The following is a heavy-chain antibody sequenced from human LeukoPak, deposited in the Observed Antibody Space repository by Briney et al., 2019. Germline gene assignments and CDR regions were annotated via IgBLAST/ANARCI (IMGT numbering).Heavy chain of an antibody. CDR3: ARSGGSSSLGY. CDR2: INTDGSST. CDR1: GFTFSSYW. D-gene: IGHD6-6*01. V-gene: IGHV3-74*01. J-gene: IGHJ4*02. Sequence: GGSLRLSCAASGFTFSSYWMHWVRQAPGKGLVWVSHINTDGSSTTYADSVKGRLTISRDNAKNTLYLQMNSLRAEDTAVYYCARSGGSSSLGYWGQGTLVTISS.